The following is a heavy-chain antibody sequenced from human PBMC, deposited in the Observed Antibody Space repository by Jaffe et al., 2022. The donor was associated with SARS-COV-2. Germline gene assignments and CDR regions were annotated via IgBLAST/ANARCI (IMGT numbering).Heavy chain of an antibody. CDR2: IKSKTDGGTT. V-gene: IGHV3-15*01. J-gene: IGHJ4*02. CDR3: TTEVDYYDSSGYYLTFDY. D-gene: IGHD3-22*01. Sequence: EVQLVESGGGLVKPGGSLRLSCAASGFTFSNAWMSWVRQAPGKGLEWVGRIKSKTDGGTTDYAAPVKGRFTISRDDSKNTLYLQMNSLKTEDTAVYYCTTEVDYYDSSGYYLTFDYWGQGTLVTVSS. CDR1: GFTFSNAW.